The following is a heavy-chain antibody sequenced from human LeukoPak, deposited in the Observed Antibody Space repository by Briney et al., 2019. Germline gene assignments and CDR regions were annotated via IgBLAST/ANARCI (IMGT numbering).Heavy chain of an antibody. Sequence: PGASLRLSCAASGFTFSSYAISWVRQAPGKGLEWVSAISGSGGSTYYADSVKGRFTISRDNSKNTLYLQMNSLRAEDTAVYYCAKVPVQLERRDWFDPWGQGTLVTVSS. CDR3: AKVPVQLERRDWFDP. V-gene: IGHV3-23*01. J-gene: IGHJ5*02. D-gene: IGHD1-1*01. CDR1: GFTFSSYA. CDR2: ISGSGGST.